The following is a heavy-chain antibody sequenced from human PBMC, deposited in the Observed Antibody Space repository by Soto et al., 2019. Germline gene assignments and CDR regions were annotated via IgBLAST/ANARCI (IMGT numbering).Heavy chain of an antibody. J-gene: IGHJ3*02. CDR2: FYHTGNT. V-gene: IGHV4-30-2*01. CDR1: GGSISIGGYS. CDR3: ARYGDTSAFDI. D-gene: IGHD7-27*01. Sequence: SETLSLTCAVSGGSISIGGYSWGWIRQPPGKRLEWIGYFYHTGNTFYNPSLESRVTISVDRSKNQLSLHLSSVTAADTAVYYCARYGDTSAFDIWGQGTVVTVSS.